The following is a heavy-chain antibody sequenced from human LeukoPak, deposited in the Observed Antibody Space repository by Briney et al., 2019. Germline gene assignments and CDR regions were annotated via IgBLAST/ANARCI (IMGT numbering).Heavy chain of an antibody. CDR2: INWNGGST. CDR3: VRRLMVVAATTYNWFDP. V-gene: IGHV3-20*04. Sequence: TGGSLRLSCAASGFTFDDYGMSWVRQAPGKGLEWVSGINWNGGSTGYADSVKGRFTISRDNAKNSLYLQMNSLRAEDTALYYCVRRLMVVAATTYNWFDPWGQGTLVTVSS. D-gene: IGHD2-15*01. CDR1: GFTFDDYG. J-gene: IGHJ5*02.